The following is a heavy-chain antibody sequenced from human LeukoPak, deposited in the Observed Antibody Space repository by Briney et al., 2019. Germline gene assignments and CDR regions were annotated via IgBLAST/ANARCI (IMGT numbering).Heavy chain of an antibody. CDR2: ISYTGIT. V-gene: IGHV4-59*01. Sequence: SETLSLTCTVSGVSISDYYWSWIRQPPGKGLEWIGYISYTGITKNNPPLESRVAISVDSSKNQISLKMSSVTAEDTAVYYCARGGYYFERSGSLDYWSQGSLVTVSS. J-gene: IGHJ4*02. D-gene: IGHD3-22*01. CDR3: ARGGYYFERSGSLDY. CDR1: GVSISDYY.